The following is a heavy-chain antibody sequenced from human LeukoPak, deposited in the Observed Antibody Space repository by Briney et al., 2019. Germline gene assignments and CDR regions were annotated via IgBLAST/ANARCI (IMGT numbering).Heavy chain of an antibody. J-gene: IGHJ4*02. Sequence: ASVKVSCKASGYTFTSYDINWVRQATGQGLEWMGWMNPNSGNTGYAQKFQGRVTITRDTSASTAYMELSSLRSEDTAVYYCAREHSSGWYPSGFDYWGQGTLVTVSS. CDR3: AREHSSGWYPSGFDY. CDR2: MNPNSGNT. D-gene: IGHD6-19*01. V-gene: IGHV1-8*01. CDR1: GYTFTSYD.